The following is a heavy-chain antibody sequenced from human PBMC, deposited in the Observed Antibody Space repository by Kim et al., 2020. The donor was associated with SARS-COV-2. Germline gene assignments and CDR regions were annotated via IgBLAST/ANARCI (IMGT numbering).Heavy chain of an antibody. CDR3: ARDTRAVAGTGVPDY. V-gene: IGHV3-33*05. J-gene: IGHJ4*02. Sequence: GGSLRLSCAASGFTFSSYGMHWVRQAPGKGLEWVAVISYDGSNKYYADSVKGRFTISRDNSKNTLYLQMNSLRAEDTAVYYCARDTRAVAGTGVPDYWGQGTLVTVSS. CDR1: GFTFSSYG. CDR2: ISYDGSNK. D-gene: IGHD6-19*01.